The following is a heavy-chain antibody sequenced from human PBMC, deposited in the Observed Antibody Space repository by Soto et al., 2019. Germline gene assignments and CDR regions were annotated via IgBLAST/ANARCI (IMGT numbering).Heavy chain of an antibody. D-gene: IGHD2-2*01. CDR2: ISYDGSNK. Sequence: GGSLRLSCAASGFTFSSYGMHWVRQAPGKGLEWVAVISYDGSNKYYADSVKGRFTISRDNSKNTLYLQMNSLRAEDTAVYYCAKGGCSSTSCYRAYYYYGMDVWGQGTTVTVSS. V-gene: IGHV3-30*18. J-gene: IGHJ6*02. CDR3: AKGGCSSTSCYRAYYYYGMDV. CDR1: GFTFSSYG.